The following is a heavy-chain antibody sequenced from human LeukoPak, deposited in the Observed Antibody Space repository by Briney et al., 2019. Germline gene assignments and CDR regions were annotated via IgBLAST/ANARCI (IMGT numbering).Heavy chain of an antibody. J-gene: IGHJ4*02. CDR3: TTGRRGAVFDY. D-gene: IGHD1-26*01. CDR2: LKSKTGGGTT. Sequence: PGGSLRLSCAASEFTFSNAWMNWVRQAPGKGLEWVGRLKSKTGGGTTEYTAPAKGRFAISRDESKNLLYLQMNSLKTEDTAVYYCTTGRRGAVFDYWGQGTLVTVSS. V-gene: IGHV3-15*01. CDR1: EFTFSNAW.